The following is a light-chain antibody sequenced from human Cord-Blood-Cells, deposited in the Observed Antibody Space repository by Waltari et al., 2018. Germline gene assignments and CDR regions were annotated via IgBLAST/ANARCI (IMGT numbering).Light chain of an antibody. CDR1: QSVSSSY. CDR2: GTS. J-gene: IGKJ2*01. V-gene: IGKV3-20*01. CDR3: QQYGSSTYT. Sequence: EIVLPQSPATLSLSPGERATPSCRSSQSVSSSYLAWYQQKPGQAPRLLIYGTSSRATGIPDRFSGSGSGTDFTLTSSRLEPEDFAVYYCQQYGSSTYTFGQGTKLEIK.